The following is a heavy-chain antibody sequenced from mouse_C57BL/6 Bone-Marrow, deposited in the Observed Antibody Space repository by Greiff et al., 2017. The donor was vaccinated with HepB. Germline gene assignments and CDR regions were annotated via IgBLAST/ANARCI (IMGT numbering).Heavy chain of an antibody. J-gene: IGHJ2*01. Sequence: DVKLVESGGDLVKPGGSLKLSCAASGFTFSTSGMSWVRQTPDKRLEWVAAINAGGTYTYYANSVRGRFTISRDTAKNTLFLLRSSLKSEDSAIYYCARDRFDYYFDYWGQGTTLTVSS. CDR3: ARDRFDYYFDY. CDR1: GFTFSTSG. V-gene: IGHV5-6*02. D-gene: IGHD2-14*01. CDR2: INAGGTYT.